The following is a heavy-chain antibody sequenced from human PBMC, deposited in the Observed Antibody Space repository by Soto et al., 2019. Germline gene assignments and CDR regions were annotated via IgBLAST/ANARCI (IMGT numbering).Heavy chain of an antibody. CDR1: GFNVSDDF. CDR2: IYSGGLT. Sequence: EVQLVESGGDVIQPGGSLRLSCAVSGFNVSDDFMNWVRQAPGKGLEGVSIIYSGGLTYYADSVKGRFSISRDNSKNTLYLQMDSLRAEDTAMYYCARDQAYGGHGAAFDIWGQGTMVTVSS. D-gene: IGHD4-17*01. J-gene: IGHJ3*02. V-gene: IGHV3-53*01. CDR3: ARDQAYGGHGAAFDI.